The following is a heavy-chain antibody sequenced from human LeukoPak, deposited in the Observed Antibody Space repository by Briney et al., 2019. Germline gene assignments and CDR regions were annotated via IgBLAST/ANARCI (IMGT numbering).Heavy chain of an antibody. CDR3: AAYCSSTSCYVVDV. Sequence: ASVKVSCKASGYTFTGYYMHWVRQAPGQGLEWIGWINPNSGGTNYAQKFQGRVTMTRDMSISTAYMELSRLRSDDTAVYYCAAYCSSTSCYVVDVWGQGTTVTVSS. D-gene: IGHD2-2*01. CDR2: INPNSGGT. CDR1: GYTFTGYY. J-gene: IGHJ6*02. V-gene: IGHV1-2*02.